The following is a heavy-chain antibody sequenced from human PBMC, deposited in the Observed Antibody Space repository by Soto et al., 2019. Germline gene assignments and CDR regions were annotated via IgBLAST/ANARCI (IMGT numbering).Heavy chain of an antibody. CDR1: GGSISSYY. D-gene: IGHD3-10*01. J-gene: IGHJ4*02. CDR2: IYYSGST. V-gene: IGHV4-59*01. Sequence: PSETLSLTCTVSGGSISSYYWSWIRQPPGKGLEWIGYIYYSGSTNYNPSLKSRVTISVDTSKNQFSLKLSSVTAADTAVYYCARATMVRGVIIFFDYWGQGTLVTVS. CDR3: ARATMVRGVIIFFDY.